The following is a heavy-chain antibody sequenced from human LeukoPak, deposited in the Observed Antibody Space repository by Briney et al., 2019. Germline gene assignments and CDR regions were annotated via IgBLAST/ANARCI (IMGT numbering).Heavy chain of an antibody. Sequence: GGSLRLSCAASGFTFSSYSMNWVRQAPGKGLEWVSSISSSSSYIYYADSVKGRFTISRDNAKNSLYLQMNSLRAEDTAVYYCARVRPGGELDFDYWGQGTLVTVSS. D-gene: IGHD1-26*01. V-gene: IGHV3-21*01. J-gene: IGHJ4*02. CDR2: ISSSSSYI. CDR3: ARVRPGGELDFDY. CDR1: GFTFSSYS.